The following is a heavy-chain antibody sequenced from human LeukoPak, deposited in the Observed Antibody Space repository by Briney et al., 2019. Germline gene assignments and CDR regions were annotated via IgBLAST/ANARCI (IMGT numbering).Heavy chain of an antibody. D-gene: IGHD3-22*01. V-gene: IGHV1-69*05. J-gene: IGHJ4*02. Sequence: ASVKVSCKASGGTFSSYAISWVRQAPGQGLEWMGGIIPIFGTANYAQKFQGRVTITTDESTRTAYMELSSMRSEDTAVYHCASGYYYDSSGYYWFDYWGQGTLVTVSS. CDR1: GGTFSSYA. CDR3: ASGYYYDSSGYYWFDY. CDR2: IIPIFGTA.